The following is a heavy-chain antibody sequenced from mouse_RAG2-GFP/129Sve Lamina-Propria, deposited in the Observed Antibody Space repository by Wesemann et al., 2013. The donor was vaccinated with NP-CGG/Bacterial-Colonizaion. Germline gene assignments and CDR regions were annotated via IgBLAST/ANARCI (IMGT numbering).Heavy chain of an antibody. D-gene: IGHD4-1*01. V-gene: IGHV5-17*03. CDR2: ISSGSSTI. CDR3: ARDLGVNY. Sequence: GGLVKPGGSRKLSCAASGFTFSDYGMHWVRQAPEKGLEWVAYISSGSSTIYYADTVKGRFTISRDNAKNNLYLQMSHLKSEDTAMYYCARDLGVNYWGQGTTLTVSS. J-gene: IGHJ2*01. CDR1: GFTFSDYG.